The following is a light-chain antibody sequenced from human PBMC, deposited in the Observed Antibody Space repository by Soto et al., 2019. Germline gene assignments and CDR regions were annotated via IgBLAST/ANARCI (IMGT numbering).Light chain of an antibody. CDR1: SSDLGNYDY. V-gene: IGLV2-14*01. CDR3: GSYTTTSYV. CDR2: EVT. J-gene: IGLJ1*01. Sequence: QSVLTQPASVSGSPGQSITISCTGASSDLGNYDYVSWYQQHPGKAPKLIIYEVTNRPSGVSSRFSGSKSGSTASLTISGLQADDEADYYCGSYTTTSYVFGSGTKVTV.